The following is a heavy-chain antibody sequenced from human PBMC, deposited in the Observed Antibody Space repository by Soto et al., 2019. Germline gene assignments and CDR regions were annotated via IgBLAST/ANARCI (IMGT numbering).Heavy chain of an antibody. V-gene: IGHV3-30-3*01. D-gene: IGHD3-10*01. CDR2: ISYDGSNK. J-gene: IGHJ6*02. Sequence: GGSLSLSCAASGFTFSTSAMHWVRQAPGKGLEWVAVISYDGSNKYYADSVKGRFTISRDSSKNTLYLQLDSLRAEDTAVYYCASQRLGSRYYYYAIDVWGQGTTVTVSS. CDR3: ASQRLGSRYYYYAIDV. CDR1: GFTFSTSA.